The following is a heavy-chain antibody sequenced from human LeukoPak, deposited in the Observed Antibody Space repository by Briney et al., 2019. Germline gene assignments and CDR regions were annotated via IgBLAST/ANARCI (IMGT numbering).Heavy chain of an antibody. J-gene: IGHJ4*02. V-gene: IGHV1-2*06. CDR1: GYTFTGYY. CDR3: ITMVRGESDFDY. CDR2: INPNSGGT. D-gene: IGHD3-10*01. Sequence: ASVKVSCKASGYTFTGYYMHWVRQAPGQGLEWMGRINPNSGGTNYAQKFQGRVTMTRDTSISTAYMELSSLRSEDTAVYYCITMVRGESDFDYWGQGTLVAVSS.